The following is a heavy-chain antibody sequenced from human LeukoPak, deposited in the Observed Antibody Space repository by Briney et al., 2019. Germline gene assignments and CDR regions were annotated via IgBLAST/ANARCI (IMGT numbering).Heavy chain of an antibody. D-gene: IGHD6-13*01. CDR1: GDSISRYY. J-gene: IGHJ2*01. V-gene: IGHV4-4*07. CDR2: IYNGGII. CDR3: ARLTSSWYQDWYFDL. Sequence: SETLSLTCTVSGDSISRYYWSWIRQPAGKGLEWIGRIYNGGIITYNPSLKSRVTMSIDTSNNQFSLRLRFVTAADTAVYYCARLTSSWYQDWYFDLWGRGTLVTVSS.